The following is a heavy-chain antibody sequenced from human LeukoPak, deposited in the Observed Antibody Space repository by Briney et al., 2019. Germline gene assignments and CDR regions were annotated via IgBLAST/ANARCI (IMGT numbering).Heavy chain of an antibody. D-gene: IGHD3-22*01. V-gene: IGHV1-69*04. CDR3: ARDWYYYDSSGYKNYFDN. CDR1: GGTFSSYA. Sequence: GSSVKVSCKASGGTFSSYAISWVRQAPGQGLEWMGRIIPILGIANYAQKFQGRVTITADKSTSTAYMELSSLRSEDTAVYYCARDWYYYDSSGYKNYFDNWGQGTLVTVSS. CDR2: IIPILGIA. J-gene: IGHJ4*02.